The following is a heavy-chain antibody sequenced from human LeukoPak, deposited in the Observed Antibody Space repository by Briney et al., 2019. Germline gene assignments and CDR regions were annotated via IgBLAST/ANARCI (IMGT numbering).Heavy chain of an antibody. CDR2: ISSSSSYT. Sequence: PGGSLRLSCAASGFTVSSNYMSWIRQAPGKGLEWVSYISSSSSYTNYADSVKGRFTISRDNAKNSLYLQMNSLRAEDTAVYYCARDLYNMAKDYYYGMDVWGQGTTVTVSS. D-gene: IGHD2-2*02. CDR3: ARDLYNMAKDYYYGMDV. J-gene: IGHJ6*02. CDR1: GFTVSSNY. V-gene: IGHV3-11*05.